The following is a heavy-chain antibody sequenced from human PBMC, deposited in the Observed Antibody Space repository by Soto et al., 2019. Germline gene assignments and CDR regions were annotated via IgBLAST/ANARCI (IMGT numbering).Heavy chain of an antibody. V-gene: IGHV1-18*01. Sequence: ASVKVSCKASGYTFTSYGISWVRQAPGQGLEWMGWISAYNGNTNYAQKLQGRVTMTTDKSTSTAYMELRSLGSDDTAVYYCARRFNGYYYMDVWGKGTTVTVSS. D-gene: IGHD3-16*02. CDR3: ARRFNGYYYMDV. J-gene: IGHJ6*03. CDR1: GYTFTSYG. CDR2: ISAYNGNT.